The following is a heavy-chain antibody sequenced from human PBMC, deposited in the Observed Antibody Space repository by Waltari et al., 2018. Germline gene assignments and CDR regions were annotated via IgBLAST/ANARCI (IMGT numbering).Heavy chain of an antibody. CDR2: ISHSVST. CDR1: GGPFTDYS. V-gene: IGHV4-34*01. Sequence: QVQLHQWGAGLLKPSETLSLTCAVSGGPFTDYSWGRIRQYPDTGLEWSGEISHSVSTNDNPALKSRVTMSVDTIKKQFSLKLNAVTAADTAVYFCARTWGYSPPLGWFDPWGRGTRVTVSS. D-gene: IGHD1-26*01. CDR3: ARTWGYSPPLGWFDP. J-gene: IGHJ5*02.